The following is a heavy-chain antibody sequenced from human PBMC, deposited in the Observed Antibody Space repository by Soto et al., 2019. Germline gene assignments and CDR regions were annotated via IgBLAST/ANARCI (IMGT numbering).Heavy chain of an antibody. CDR2: ISAYNGNT. Sequence: QVRLGQSVAEVKKPGASVKVSCKASGYTFTSYGISWVRQAPGQGLEWMGWISAYNGNTNYAQKLQGRVTMTTDTPTRTAYMELRSLRYDDTAVYYCAREAPGGGRWLYGMDVWGQGTTVTVSS. J-gene: IGHJ6*02. CDR1: GYTFTSYG. V-gene: IGHV1-18*01. D-gene: IGHD5-12*01. CDR3: AREAPGGGRWLYGMDV.